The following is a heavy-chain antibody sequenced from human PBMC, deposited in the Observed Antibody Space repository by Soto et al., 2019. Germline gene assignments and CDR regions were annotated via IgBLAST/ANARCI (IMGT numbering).Heavy chain of an antibody. J-gene: IGHJ4*02. Sequence: SQTLSLTCAISGDSVSSNRAAWNWIRQSPSRGLEWLGRTYYRSKWYNDYALFVKSRISINPDTSKNQFSLHLNSVTPDDPAVYYCARDPPDFHSAFDFWGQGTPVTVSS. CDR3: ARDPPDFHSAFDF. CDR1: GDSVSSNRAA. CDR2: TYYRSKWYN. D-gene: IGHD4-4*01. V-gene: IGHV6-1*01.